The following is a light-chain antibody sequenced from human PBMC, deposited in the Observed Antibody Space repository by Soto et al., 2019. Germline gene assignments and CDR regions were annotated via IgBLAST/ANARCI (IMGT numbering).Light chain of an antibody. CDR2: EVS. Sequence: QSVLTQPASVSGSPGQSITISCTGTSSDVGGYNYVSWYQQHPGKAPKLMIYEVSNRPSGVSNRFSGSKSGNTASLTISGLQAEDEADYYCCSYTTNIAPYVFGTGTKLTVL. CDR1: SSDVGGYNY. J-gene: IGLJ1*01. CDR3: CSYTTNIAPYV. V-gene: IGLV2-14*01.